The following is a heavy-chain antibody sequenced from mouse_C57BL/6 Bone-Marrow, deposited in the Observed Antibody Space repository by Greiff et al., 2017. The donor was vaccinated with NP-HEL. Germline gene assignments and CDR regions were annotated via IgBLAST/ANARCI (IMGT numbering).Heavy chain of an antibody. J-gene: IGHJ3*01. Sequence: EVQLQQSGTVLARPGASVKMSCKTSGYTFTSYWMHWVKQRPGQGLEWIGAIYPGNSDTSYNQKFKGKAKLTAVTSASTAYMALSSLTNEDSAVYYCTCYYYGSSEAWFAYWGQGTLVTVSA. CDR3: TCYYYGSSEAWFAY. CDR1: GYTFTSYW. CDR2: IYPGNSDT. V-gene: IGHV1-5*01. D-gene: IGHD1-1*01.